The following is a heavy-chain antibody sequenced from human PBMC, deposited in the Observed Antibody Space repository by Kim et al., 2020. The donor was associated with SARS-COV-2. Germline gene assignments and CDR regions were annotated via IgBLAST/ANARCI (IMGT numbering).Heavy chain of an antibody. Sequence: ASVKVSCKASGYTFTSYGISWVRQAPGQGLEWMGWISAYNGNTNYAQKLQGRVTMTTDTSTSTAYMELRSLRSDDTAVYYCARAVRQQWLDRNWFDPWGQGTLVTVSS. V-gene: IGHV1-18*04. CDR2: ISAYNGNT. CDR3: ARAVRQQWLDRNWFDP. J-gene: IGHJ5*02. CDR1: GYTFTSYG. D-gene: IGHD6-19*01.